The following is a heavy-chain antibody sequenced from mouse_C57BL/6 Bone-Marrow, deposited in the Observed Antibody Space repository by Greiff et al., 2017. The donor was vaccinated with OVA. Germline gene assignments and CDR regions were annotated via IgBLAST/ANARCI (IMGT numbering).Heavy chain of an antibody. J-gene: IGHJ4*01. D-gene: IGHD1-1*01. CDR1: GFTFSSYG. CDR2: ISSGGSYT. V-gene: IGHV5-6*01. Sequence: EVQLVESGGDLVKPGGSLKLSCAASGFTFSSYGMSWVRQTPDKRLEWVATISSGGSYTYYPDSVKGRFTISRDNAKNTRYLQMSSLKSEDTAMYYCARRYYYGSSYAMDYGGQGTSVTVSS. CDR3: ARRYYYGSSYAMDY.